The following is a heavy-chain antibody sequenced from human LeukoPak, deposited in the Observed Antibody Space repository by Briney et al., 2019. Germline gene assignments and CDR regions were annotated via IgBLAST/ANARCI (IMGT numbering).Heavy chain of an antibody. Sequence: ASVKVSCKASGYTFTGYYMHWVRQAPGQGLEWMGWINPNSGGTNYAQKFQGWVTMTRDTSISTAYMELSRLRSDDTAVYYCARGGPLRLGESSLYGYWGQGTLVTVSS. J-gene: IGHJ4*02. CDR3: ARGGPLRLGESSLYGY. D-gene: IGHD3-16*02. CDR1: GYTFTGYY. CDR2: INPNSGGT. V-gene: IGHV1-2*04.